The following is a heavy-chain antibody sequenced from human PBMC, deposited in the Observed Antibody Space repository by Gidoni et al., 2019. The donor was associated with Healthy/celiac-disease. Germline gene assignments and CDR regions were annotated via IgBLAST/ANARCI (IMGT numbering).Heavy chain of an antibody. D-gene: IGHD5-18*01. CDR3: AREMTIYGYSLDY. CDR2: IYYSGST. J-gene: IGHJ4*02. V-gene: IGHV4-61*01. CDR1: GGSVSSGSYY. Sequence: QVQLQESGPGLVKPSETLSLTCTVSGGSVSSGSYYWSWIRQPPGKGLEWIGYIYYSGSTNYNPSLKSRVTISVDTSKNQFSLKLSSVTAADTAVYYCAREMTIYGYSLDYWGQGTLVTVSS.